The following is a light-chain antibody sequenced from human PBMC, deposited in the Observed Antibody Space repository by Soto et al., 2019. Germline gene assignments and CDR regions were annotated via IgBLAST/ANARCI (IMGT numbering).Light chain of an antibody. CDR1: QDISNS. Sequence: DIQMPQSPSSLSASVGDRVTITCQAGQDISNSLNWYQHKPGKAPKLLIYDASSLETGVPSRFGGSGSGTDFTFTISSLQPEDIATYYCQQYDNVQLTFGGGTKVDIK. CDR2: DAS. V-gene: IGKV1-33*01. CDR3: QQYDNVQLT. J-gene: IGKJ4*01.